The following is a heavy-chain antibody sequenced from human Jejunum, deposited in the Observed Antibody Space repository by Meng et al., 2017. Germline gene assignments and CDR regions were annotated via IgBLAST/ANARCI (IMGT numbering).Heavy chain of an antibody. Sequence: GESLKISCAASGFTFSSYWMSWLRQAPGKGLEWLAHIKPDGSEKYYVDSVKGRFTISRDNAKNSLNLQVNSLKTEVTAVYYCARQTTLTRSTFDYWGQGALVTVSS. J-gene: IGHJ4*02. V-gene: IGHV3-7*01. CDR2: IKPDGSEK. CDR1: GFTFSSYW. D-gene: IGHD4-17*01. CDR3: ARQTTLTRSTFDY.